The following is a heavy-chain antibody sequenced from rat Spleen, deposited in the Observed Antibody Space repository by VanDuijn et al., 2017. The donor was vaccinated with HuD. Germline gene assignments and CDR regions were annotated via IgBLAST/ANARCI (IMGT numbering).Heavy chain of an antibody. Sequence: EVQLVESGGGLVQPGRSLKLSCAASRFTFSDYNMAWVRQAPKKGLEWVATIIYDGSRTYYRDSVQGRLTISRDNAKSTQYLQMDSLRSEDTATYYCTTLGSYWGQGVMVTVSS. CDR3: TTLGSY. CDR1: RFTFSDYN. CDR2: IIYDGSRT. J-gene: IGHJ2*01. V-gene: IGHV5S10*01. D-gene: IGHD5-1*01.